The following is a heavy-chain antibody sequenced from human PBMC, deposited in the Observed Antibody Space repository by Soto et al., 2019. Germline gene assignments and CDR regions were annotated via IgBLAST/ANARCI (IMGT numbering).Heavy chain of an antibody. V-gene: IGHV1-18*04. J-gene: IGHJ5*02. CDR3: ARDPSVTYYYDSSGYNWFDP. D-gene: IGHD3-22*01. Sequence: ASVKVSCKASGYTFTSDGISWVRQAPGQGLEWMGWISAYNGNTNYAQKLQGRVTMTTDTSTSTAYMELRRLRSDDTAVYYCARDPSVTYYYDSSGYNWFDPWAQG. CDR1: GYTFTSDG. CDR2: ISAYNGNT.